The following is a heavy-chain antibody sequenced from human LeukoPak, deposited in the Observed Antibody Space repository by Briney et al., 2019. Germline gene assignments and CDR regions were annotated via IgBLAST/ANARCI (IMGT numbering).Heavy chain of an antibody. Sequence: GGSLRLSCAAAGFTFSSYALDWGRQAPGKGLGWVAVISIDGNSQNYADSVKGRFTIYRDNSKNTLYLQMNSPRPAATAVYYCAGESFDIWGQGTTVTVSS. V-gene: IGHV3-30*04. CDR1: GFTFSSYA. CDR2: ISIDGNSQ. CDR3: AGESFDI. J-gene: IGHJ3*02.